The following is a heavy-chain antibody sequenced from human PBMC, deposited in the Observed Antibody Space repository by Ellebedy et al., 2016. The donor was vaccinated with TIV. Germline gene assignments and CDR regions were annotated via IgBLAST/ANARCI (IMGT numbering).Heavy chain of an antibody. Sequence: PGGSLRLSCKGSGYSFTSYWIGWVRQMPRKGLEWLGIISPGDSDTRYSASFQDQVAISVDKSISTAFLQSSSLKASDTAMYYCARLFHGSVSHHAHWGQGTLVTVSS. CDR2: ISPGDSDT. V-gene: IGHV5-51*01. D-gene: IGHD4-17*01. CDR1: GYSFTSYW. J-gene: IGHJ4*02. CDR3: ARLFHGSVSHHAH.